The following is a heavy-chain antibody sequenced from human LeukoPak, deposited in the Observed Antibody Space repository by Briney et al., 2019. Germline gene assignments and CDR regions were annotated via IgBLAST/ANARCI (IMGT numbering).Heavy chain of an antibody. CDR3: ARARGDSPRVYYYMDV. CDR2: IYYAGTA. J-gene: IGHJ6*04. Sequence: PSETLSLTCTVSGDSLSIGDYRWSWIRQSPGKGLEWIAYIYYAGTALYNPSLKSRLTLSVDMSKNQFSLRLTSVTVADSAVYFCARARGDSPRVYYYMDVWGKGTAVTVSS. V-gene: IGHV4-30-4*01. D-gene: IGHD3-10*01. CDR1: GDSLSIGDYR.